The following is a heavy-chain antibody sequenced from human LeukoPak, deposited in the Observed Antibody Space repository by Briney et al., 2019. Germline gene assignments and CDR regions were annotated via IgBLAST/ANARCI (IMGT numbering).Heavy chain of an antibody. CDR3: ARGRSGSYYYYGMDV. D-gene: IGHD1-26*01. V-gene: IGHV1-18*01. CDR2: ISAYNGNT. J-gene: IGHJ6*02. CDR1: GYTFTSYG. Sequence: GASVKVSCKASGYTFTSYGISWVRQAPGQGLEWMGWISAYNGNTNYAQKLQGRVTMTTDTSTSTAYMELRSLRSDDTAAYYCARGRSGSYYYYGMDVWGQGTTVTVSS.